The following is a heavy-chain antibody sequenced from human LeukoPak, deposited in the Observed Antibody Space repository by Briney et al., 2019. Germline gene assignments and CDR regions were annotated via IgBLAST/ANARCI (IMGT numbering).Heavy chain of an antibody. CDR3: ARRRGGCGEGEFDY. J-gene: IGHJ4*02. CDR2: SHTGGSI. V-gene: IGHV4-4*08. Sequence: PSETLSLTCTVSGVSISSFYWNWIRQPPRKGLEWVGYSHTGGSISSNPSLNSRVAFSMDTSKNQVSLRLNSVTATDTAVYYCARRRGGCGEGEFDYWGRRGPLAVST. D-gene: IGHD3-10*01. CDR1: GVSISSFY.